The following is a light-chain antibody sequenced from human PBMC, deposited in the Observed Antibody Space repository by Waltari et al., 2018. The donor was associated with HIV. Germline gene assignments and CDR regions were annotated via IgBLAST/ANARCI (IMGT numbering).Light chain of an antibody. CDR1: RTAVGGYNY. CDR3: SSYTSSTTWV. Sequence: QSALTQPASVSGSPGQSITISCTGTRTAVGGYNYISWYQHHPCNAPKVMIYEVSNRPSGVSNRFSGSKSGNTASLTISGLQAEDEADYYCSSYTSSTTWVFGGGTKLTVL. V-gene: IGLV2-14*01. CDR2: EVS. J-gene: IGLJ3*02.